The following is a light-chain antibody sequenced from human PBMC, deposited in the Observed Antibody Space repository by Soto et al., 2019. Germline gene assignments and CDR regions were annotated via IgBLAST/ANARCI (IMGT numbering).Light chain of an antibody. CDR1: QSVSTN. CDR3: QQYSNWPGRT. V-gene: IGKV3-15*01. Sequence: EIVMTQSPATLPVSPGERATLSCRASQSVSTNLAWYQQKPGQAPRLLIYSTSTRATRVPTSFSGSGSATELSLTISSLQSEDFAVYYCQQYSNWPGRTFGPGTKVDIK. CDR2: STS. J-gene: IGKJ3*01.